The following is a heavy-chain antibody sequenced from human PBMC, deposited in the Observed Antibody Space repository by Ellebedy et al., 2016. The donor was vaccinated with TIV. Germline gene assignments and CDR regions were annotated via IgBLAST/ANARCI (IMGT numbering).Heavy chain of an antibody. D-gene: IGHD4-17*01. CDR1: GFTFSGYW. Sequence: PGGSLRLSCAASGFTFSGYWMSWVRQTPGKGLEWVANIKQDGSEKYYVDSVKGRFTISRDNSKNMVYLQINSLRVEDTAVYYCAKSLGNGDYSSVSWGQGILVTVSS. CDR3: AKSLGNGDYSSVS. V-gene: IGHV3-7*03. J-gene: IGHJ5*02. CDR2: IKQDGSEK.